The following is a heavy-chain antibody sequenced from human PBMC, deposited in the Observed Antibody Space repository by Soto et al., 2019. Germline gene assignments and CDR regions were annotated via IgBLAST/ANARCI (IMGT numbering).Heavy chain of an antibody. Sequence: QVQLVESGGGLVEPGGSLRLSCAASGFTFSDYYMSWIRQAPGRGLEWISYISNTADTTYYADSVKGRFTVSRDNAKNSLSLEMNSLSADDTAVYYCARERAPSRWSGINNWAQGTLVIVSS. CDR1: GFTFSDYY. CDR3: ARERAPSRWSGINN. D-gene: IGHD2-15*01. CDR2: ISNTADTT. J-gene: IGHJ4*02. V-gene: IGHV3-11*01.